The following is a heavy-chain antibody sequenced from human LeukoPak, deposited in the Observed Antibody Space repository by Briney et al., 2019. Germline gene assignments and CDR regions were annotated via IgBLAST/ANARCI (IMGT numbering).Heavy chain of an antibody. V-gene: IGHV4-61*02. D-gene: IGHD3-22*01. CDR1: GDSISSGNYY. CDR2: IYSSGTT. J-gene: IGHJ4*02. CDR3: ASPSYYDSSGFGY. Sequence: SQTLSLTCAVSGDSISSGNYYWSWIRQPAGKGLEWIGRIYSSGTTTYNPSLKSRVSISADTSKNQYSLKLTSVTVADTAVYYCASPSYYDSSGFGYWGQGTLVTVSS.